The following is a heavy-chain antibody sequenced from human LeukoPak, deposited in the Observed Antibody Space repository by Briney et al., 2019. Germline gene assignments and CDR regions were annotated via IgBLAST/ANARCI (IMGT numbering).Heavy chain of an antibody. J-gene: IGHJ4*02. V-gene: IGHV3-7*01. Sequence: GGSLRLSCAASGFTFSTYWMSWVRQAPGKGLEWVANIKQDGSDKFHVDSVKGRFTISRGNAKNSMYLQMNSLRAEDTAIYYCARVLPVASRDYWGQGTLVTVSS. CDR2: IKQDGSDK. CDR1: GFTFSTYW. D-gene: IGHD2-2*01. CDR3: ARVLPVASRDY.